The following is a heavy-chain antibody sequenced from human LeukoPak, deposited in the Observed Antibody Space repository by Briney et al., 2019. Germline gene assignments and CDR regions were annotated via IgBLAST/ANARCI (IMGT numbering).Heavy chain of an antibody. V-gene: IGHV4-4*02. Sequence: KSSGPVSLTCGVSGRPLSSTNWRTWFRQPPGKGLGWSGEVNLQGSTNYTPSLKSRVAISVDKSENHISLNLTSVTAADTAVYFCAREGGPYRPLDYSGQGTLVTVAS. CDR2: VNLQGST. CDR1: GRPLSSTNW. CDR3: AREGGPYRPLDY. J-gene: IGHJ4*02.